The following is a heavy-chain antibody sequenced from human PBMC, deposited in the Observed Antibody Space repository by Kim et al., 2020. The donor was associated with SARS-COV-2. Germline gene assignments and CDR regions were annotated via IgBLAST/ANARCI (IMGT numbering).Heavy chain of an antibody. J-gene: IGHJ4*02. D-gene: IGHD3-16*01. Sequence: ASVKVSCKASGYTFTGYYIHWVRQAPGQGLEWMGWINPNSGGTNYAQKFQGRVTMTRDTSISTAYMDLSRLRSDDTAVYYCAPGGPTIQSKDAIYYFDYWGQGTLVTVSS. V-gene: IGHV1-2*02. CDR3: APGGPTIQSKDAIYYFDY. CDR2: INPNSGGT. CDR1: GYTFTGYY.